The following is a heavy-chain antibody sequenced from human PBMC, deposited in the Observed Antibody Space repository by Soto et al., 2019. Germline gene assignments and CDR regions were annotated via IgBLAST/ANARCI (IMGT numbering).Heavy chain of an antibody. CDR1: GFTFSSYA. D-gene: IGHD2-2*01. Sequence: GGSLRLSCAASGFTFSSYAMSWVRQAPGKGLEWVSAISGSGGSTCYADSLKGRFTISRDNSKNTLYLQMNSLRAEDTAVYYCAKALPLYCSSTSCYARYFDYWGQGTLVTVSS. CDR2: ISGSGGST. J-gene: IGHJ4*02. CDR3: AKALPLYCSSTSCYARYFDY. V-gene: IGHV3-23*01.